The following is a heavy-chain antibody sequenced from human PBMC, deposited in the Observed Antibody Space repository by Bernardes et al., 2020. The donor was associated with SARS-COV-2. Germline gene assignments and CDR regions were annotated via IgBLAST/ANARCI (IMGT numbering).Heavy chain of an antibody. CDR1: GFTFSNYG. V-gene: IGHV3-33*01. D-gene: IGHD6-13*01. Sequence: SLRLSCAASGFTFSNYGMHWVRQAPGKGLEWVAHVWFDGSDIDYADSVKGRFTISRDNSKNTLFLQMNNLRAEDTAVYYCARDLIDSWAYFDYWGQGTLVTVSS. CDR3: ARDLIDSWAYFDY. CDR2: VWFDGSDI. J-gene: IGHJ4*02.